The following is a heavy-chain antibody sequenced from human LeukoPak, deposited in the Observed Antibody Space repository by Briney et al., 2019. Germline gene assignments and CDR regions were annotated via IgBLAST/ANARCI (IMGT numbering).Heavy chain of an antibody. D-gene: IGHD2-2*01. J-gene: IGHJ4*02. CDR2: INPNSGGT. CDR3: ARSRSRDCSSTSCYSYGLDY. CDR1: GYTFTGYY. V-gene: IGHV1-2*02. Sequence: ASVKVSCEASGYTFTGYYLHWVRQAPGQGFEWMGWINPNSGGTNYAQKFQGRVTMTRDTSISTAYMELSRLRSDDTAVYYCARSRSRDCSSTSCYSYGLDYWGQGTLVTVSS.